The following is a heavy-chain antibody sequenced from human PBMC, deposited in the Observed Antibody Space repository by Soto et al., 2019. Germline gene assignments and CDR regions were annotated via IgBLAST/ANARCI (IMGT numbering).Heavy chain of an antibody. J-gene: IGHJ6*02. CDR1: GITFSDCY. CDR2: MSSSGDSI. D-gene: IGHD3-10*01. V-gene: IGHV3-11*01. CDR3: ARVRFGQWGYAMDV. Sequence: QVQLVESGGGLVKPGGSLRLSCAASGITFSDCYMNWIRQAPGKGLEWVSYMSSSGDSINYAGSVRGRFTVSRDNAKNSLYLQMNSLRAEDTAMYSCARVRFGQWGYAMDVWGQGTTVTVSS.